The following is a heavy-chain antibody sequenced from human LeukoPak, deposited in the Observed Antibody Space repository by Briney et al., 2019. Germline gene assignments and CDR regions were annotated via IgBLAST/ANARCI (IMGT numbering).Heavy chain of an antibody. CDR1: GGSISSYY. V-gene: IGHV4-59*08. J-gene: IGHJ4*02. CDR2: IYYSGST. D-gene: IGHD6-6*01. CDR3: ARHGSSSSPEFDY. Sequence: SETLSHTCTVSGGSISSYYWSWIRQPPGKGLEWIGYIYYSGSTNYNPSLKSRVTISVDTSKNQFSLKLSSVTAADTAVYYCARHGSSSSPEFDYWGQGTLVTVSS.